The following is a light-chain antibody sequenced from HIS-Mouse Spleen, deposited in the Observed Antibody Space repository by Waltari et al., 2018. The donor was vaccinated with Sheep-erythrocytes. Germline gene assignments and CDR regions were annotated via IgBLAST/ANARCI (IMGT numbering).Light chain of an antibody. V-gene: IGKV2-28*01. CDR3: MQALQTPRT. CDR2: LGS. Sequence: DIVMTQSPLSLPVTPGEPASISCRSSQSLLHSNGYNYLDWYLQKPGQSPQLLIDLGSNRASGVPDRFRGSGSGTEFTLKISRVEAEDVGVYYCMQALQTPRTFGQGTKVEIK. J-gene: IGKJ1*01. CDR1: QSLLHSNGYNY.